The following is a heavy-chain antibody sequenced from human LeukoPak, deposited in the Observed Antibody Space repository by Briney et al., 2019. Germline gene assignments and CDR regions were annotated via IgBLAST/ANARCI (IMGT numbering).Heavy chain of an antibody. J-gene: IGHJ3*02. CDR2: ISYDGSNK. Sequence: GGSPRLSCAASGFTFSSYGMHWVRQAPGKGLEWVAVISYDGSNKYYADSVKGRFTISRDNSKNTLYLQMNSLRAEDTAVYYCAKPAFDIWGQGTMVTVSS. CDR1: GFTFSSYG. CDR3: AKPAFDI. V-gene: IGHV3-30*18.